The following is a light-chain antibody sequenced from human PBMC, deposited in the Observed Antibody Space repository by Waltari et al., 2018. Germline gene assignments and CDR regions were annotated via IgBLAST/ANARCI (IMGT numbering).Light chain of an antibody. CDR1: QSVLYSPNSKDY. V-gene: IGKV4-1*01. Sequence: DIVMTQSPDSLAVSLGERATINCKSSQSVLYSPNSKDYLAWYQQKPGQPPKLLIYWASTQESGVPDRFSGRGSGTDFTLTISSLQAEDVAVYYCHQYYATPWTFGQGTKVEIK. J-gene: IGKJ1*01. CDR2: WAS. CDR3: HQYYATPWT.